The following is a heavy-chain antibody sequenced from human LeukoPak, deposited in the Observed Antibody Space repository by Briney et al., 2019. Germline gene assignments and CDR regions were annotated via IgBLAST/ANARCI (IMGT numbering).Heavy chain of an antibody. Sequence: PGGSLRLSCASSGFTFSSYAMSWVRQAPGKGLEGVSAISCSGGSTYYADSVKGRFTISRDNSKNTLYLQMNSLRAEDTAVYYCAKDTSPSGSYPSYWGQGTLVTVSS. CDR3: AKDTSPSGSYPSY. CDR2: ISCSGGST. CDR1: GFTFSSYA. J-gene: IGHJ4*02. D-gene: IGHD1-26*01. V-gene: IGHV3-23*01.